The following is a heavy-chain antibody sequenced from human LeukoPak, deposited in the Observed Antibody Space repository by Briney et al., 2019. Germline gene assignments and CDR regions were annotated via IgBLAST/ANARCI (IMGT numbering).Heavy chain of an antibody. CDR1: GYSFTSYW. CDR3: AKLAYCGGDCYLYFDY. V-gene: IGHV5-51*01. J-gene: IGHJ4*02. CDR2: IYPGDSDT. Sequence: GESLKISCQGSGYSFTSYWIGWVRQMPGKGLEWMGIIYPGDSDTRYSPSFQGQVTISADKSISNAYLQWSSLKASDTAKYYCAKLAYCGGDCYLYFDYWGQGTLVTVSS. D-gene: IGHD2-21*01.